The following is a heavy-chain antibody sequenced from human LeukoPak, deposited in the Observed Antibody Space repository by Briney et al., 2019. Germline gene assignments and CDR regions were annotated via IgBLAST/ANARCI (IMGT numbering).Heavy chain of an antibody. CDR3: AKDHLYCSGGSCYGDY. CDR2: ISDSGGST. Sequence: GGSLRLSCAASGFTFSSYAMSWVRQAPGKGLEWVSGISDSGGSTYYADSVKGRFTISRDNSKNALYLHMNSLRAEDTAIYYCAKDHLYCSGGSCYGDYWGQGTLVTVSS. CDR1: GFTFSSYA. V-gene: IGHV3-23*01. D-gene: IGHD2-15*01. J-gene: IGHJ4*02.